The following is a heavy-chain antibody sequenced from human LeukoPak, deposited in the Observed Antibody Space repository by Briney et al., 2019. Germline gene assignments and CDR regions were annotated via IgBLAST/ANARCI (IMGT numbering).Heavy chain of an antibody. Sequence: SETLSLTCTVSGGSISSYYWSWIRQPPGKGLEWIGYIYYSGSTNYNPSLKSRVTISVDTSKNQFSLKLRSVTAADTAVYYCARLYCGGDCAVDSWGQGTLVTVSS. V-gene: IGHV4-59*01. CDR2: IYYSGST. D-gene: IGHD2-21*02. CDR1: GGSISSYY. CDR3: ARLYCGGDCAVDS. J-gene: IGHJ4*02.